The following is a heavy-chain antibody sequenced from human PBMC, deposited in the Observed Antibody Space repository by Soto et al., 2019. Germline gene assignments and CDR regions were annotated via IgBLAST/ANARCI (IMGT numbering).Heavy chain of an antibody. CDR1: GYACTTYG. J-gene: IGHJ4*02. CDR3: ARGRYGDY. V-gene: IGHV1-18*01. D-gene: IGHD1-1*01. Sequence: QVHLVQSGAEVKKPGASVKVSCKGSGYACTTYGITWVRQAPGQGLEWMGWISAHNGNTNYAQKLQGRVTVTRDTSTSTAYMELRSLRSDDTALYYCARGRYGDYWGQGALVIVSS. CDR2: ISAHNGNT.